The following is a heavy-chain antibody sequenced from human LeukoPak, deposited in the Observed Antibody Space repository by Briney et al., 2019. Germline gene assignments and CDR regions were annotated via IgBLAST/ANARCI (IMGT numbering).Heavy chain of an antibody. Sequence: ASVKVSCKVSGYRLTELSMHWVRQAPGKGLEWVGSFDPENGETLYAQEFQGRVTMTEDTSTDTAYMELSSLRSEDTAVYYCATEAYCSSTSCGYRLGYWGQGTLVTVSS. D-gene: IGHD2-2*01. CDR3: ATEAYCSSTSCGYRLGY. V-gene: IGHV1-24*01. CDR1: GYRLTELS. CDR2: FDPENGET. J-gene: IGHJ4*02.